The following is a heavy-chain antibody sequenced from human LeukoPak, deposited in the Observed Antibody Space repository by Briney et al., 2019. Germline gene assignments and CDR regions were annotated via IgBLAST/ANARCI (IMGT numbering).Heavy chain of an antibody. CDR3: AKDRYCTSSSCPIDY. CDR2: ISSNSDDI. J-gene: IGHJ4*02. CDR1: GFNFDEYA. V-gene: IGHV3-9*01. D-gene: IGHD2-15*01. Sequence: SGGSPRLSCVGSGFNFDEYAMHWVRQPPGKGLEWVSGISSNSDDIGYADSVKGRFTISRDSAKKSLYLQMNSLRAEDTALYYCAKDRYCTSSSCPIDYWGRGTLVTVSS.